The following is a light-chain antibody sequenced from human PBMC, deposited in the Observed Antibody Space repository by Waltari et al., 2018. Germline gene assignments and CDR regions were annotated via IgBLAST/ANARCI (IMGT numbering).Light chain of an antibody. V-gene: IGLV4-69*01. Sequence: QLVLTQSPSASASLGASVKLTCTLSSGHSSYAIAWHQQQPEKGPRYLMKLNSGGSHSKGDAIPDRFSGSSSGAERYLTISSLQSEDEADYYCQTWGTGIRVFGGGTKLTVL. CDR1: SGHSSYA. J-gene: IGLJ2*01. CDR2: LNSGGSH. CDR3: QTWGTGIRV.